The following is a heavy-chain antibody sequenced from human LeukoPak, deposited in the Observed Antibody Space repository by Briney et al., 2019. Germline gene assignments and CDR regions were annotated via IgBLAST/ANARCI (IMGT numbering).Heavy chain of an antibody. J-gene: IGHJ6*03. CDR2: IYYSGST. CDR1: GGSISSSSYY. V-gene: IGHV4-39*07. Sequence: SETLSLTCTVSGGSISSSSYYWGWIRQPPGKGLEWIGSIYYSGSTYYNPSLKSRVTISVDTSKNQFSLKLSSVTAADTAVYYCARGGTAMGYYYYYYMDVWGKGTTVTVSS. CDR3: ARGGTAMGYYYYYYMDV. D-gene: IGHD5-18*01.